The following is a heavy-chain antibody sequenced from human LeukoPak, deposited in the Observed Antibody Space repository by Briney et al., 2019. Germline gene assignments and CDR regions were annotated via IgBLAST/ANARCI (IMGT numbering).Heavy chain of an antibody. CDR1: GFTFSSYW. CDR2: IKQDGSEK. CDR3: ARDLPHYYYYGMDV. V-gene: IGHV3-7*05. Sequence: GGSLRPSCAASGFTFSSYWMSWVRQAPGKGLEWVANIKQDGSEKYCVDSVKGRFTISRDNAKNSLYLQMNSLRAEDTAVYYCARDLPHYYYYGMDVWGQGTTVTVSS. J-gene: IGHJ6*02.